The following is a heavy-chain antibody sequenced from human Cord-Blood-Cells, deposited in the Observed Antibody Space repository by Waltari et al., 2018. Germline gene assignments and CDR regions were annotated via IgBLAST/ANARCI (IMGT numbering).Heavy chain of an antibody. CDR3: ARDVDIVVVPAAMRGGNWFDP. Sequence: QVQLQESGPGLVKPSETLSLTCAVSGYSISSGYYWGWIRQPPGKGLEWIGSIYHSGSTYYNPSRKSRVTISVDTSKNQFSLKLSSVTAADTAVYYCARDVDIVVVPAAMRGGNWFDPWGQGTLVTVSS. CDR2: IYHSGST. D-gene: IGHD2-2*03. J-gene: IGHJ5*02. CDR1: GYSISSGYY. V-gene: IGHV4-38-2*02.